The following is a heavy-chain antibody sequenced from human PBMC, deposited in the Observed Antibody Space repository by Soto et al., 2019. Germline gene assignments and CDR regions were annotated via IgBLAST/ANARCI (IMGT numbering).Heavy chain of an antibody. CDR1: GFTFSNYW. CDR2: INSDGSST. CDR3: PRDEVGFAP. V-gene: IGHV3-74*01. J-gene: IGHJ5*02. Sequence: GGSLRLSCAASGFTFSNYWMHWVRQVPGKGLVWVSRINSDGSSTNYADSVKGRFTISRDNAKNTLYLQMNSLRAEDTAVYYCPRDEVGFAPWAQGTLFTVSS. D-gene: IGHD1-26*01.